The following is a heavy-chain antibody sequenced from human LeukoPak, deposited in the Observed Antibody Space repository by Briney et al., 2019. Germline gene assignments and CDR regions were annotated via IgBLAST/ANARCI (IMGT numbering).Heavy chain of an antibody. D-gene: IGHD5-12*01. Sequence: ASVKVSCKASGHTFTSYVISWVRQAPGQGVEWMGWIRAYNGNTNYAQKLQGRVAMNTDTSTSTAYMELRSLRSDDTAVYYCAREKVVATSYYHYYYMDVWGKGTTVTVSS. CDR2: IRAYNGNT. CDR3: AREKVVATSYYHYYYMDV. J-gene: IGHJ6*03. V-gene: IGHV1-18*01. CDR1: GHTFTSYV.